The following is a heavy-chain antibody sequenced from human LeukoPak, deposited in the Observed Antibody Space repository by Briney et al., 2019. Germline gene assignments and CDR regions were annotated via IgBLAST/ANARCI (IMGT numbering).Heavy chain of an antibody. CDR2: IYSGGST. V-gene: IGHV3-66*01. Sequence: GGSLRLSCAASGFTVSTNYLSWVRQAPGKGLEWVSVIYSGGSTFYADSAKGRFTISRDNSKNTLYLQMNSLRAEDTAVYYCARVQGETLPTNAFDIWGQGTMVTVSS. CDR3: ARVQGETLPTNAFDI. J-gene: IGHJ3*02. D-gene: IGHD5-12*01. CDR1: GFTVSTNY.